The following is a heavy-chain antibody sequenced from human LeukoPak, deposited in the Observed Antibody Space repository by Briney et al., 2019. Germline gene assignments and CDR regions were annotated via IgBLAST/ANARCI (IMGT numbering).Heavy chain of an antibody. V-gene: IGHV3-30*18. D-gene: IGHD1-1*01. CDR2: ISYDGSDK. CDR1: GFTFSNAW. J-gene: IGHJ4*02. CDR3: AKDYLKPKTGTSPYFDY. Sequence: GGSLRLSCAASGFTFSNAWMSWVRQAPGKGLEWVAVISYDGSDKYYADSVKGRFTISRDNSKNTLYLQMNSLRAEDTAVYYCAKDYLKPKTGTSPYFDYWGQGTLVTVSS.